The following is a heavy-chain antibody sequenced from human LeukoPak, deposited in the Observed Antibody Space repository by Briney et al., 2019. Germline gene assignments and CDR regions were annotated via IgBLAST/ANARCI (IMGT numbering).Heavy chain of an antibody. D-gene: IGHD3-22*01. CDR3: ARDPSGYFNY. CDR1: GVSVNSGNYY. Sequence: SETLSLTCTVSGVSVNSGNYYWSWIRQPPGKGLEWIGFIYYSGSTNYNPSLKSRVTISVDTSKNQFSLKLSSATAADTAVYYCARDPSGYFNYWGQGTLATVSS. CDR2: IYYSGST. J-gene: IGHJ4*02. V-gene: IGHV4-61*01.